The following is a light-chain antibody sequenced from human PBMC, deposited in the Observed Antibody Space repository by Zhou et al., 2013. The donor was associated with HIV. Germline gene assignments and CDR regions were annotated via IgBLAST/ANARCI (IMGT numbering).Light chain of an antibody. Sequence: IQMTQSPSSLYASLGDRVTITCRASQGIRTELAWYQQKPGEAPKLLIFGASILQSGVPIRFSGSGSGTDFTLTITNLQPEDFATYYCLQDYNYPRTFGQGTEVEVQ. V-gene: IGKV1-6*01. J-gene: IGKJ1*01. CDR1: QGIRTE. CDR2: GAS. CDR3: LQDYNYPRT.